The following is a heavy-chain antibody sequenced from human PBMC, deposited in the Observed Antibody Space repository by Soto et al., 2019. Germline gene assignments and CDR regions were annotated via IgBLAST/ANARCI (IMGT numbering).Heavy chain of an antibody. V-gene: IGHV3-23*01. CDR2: ISGSGGST. CDR3: ARVVARGNGMDV. D-gene: IGHD3-22*01. Sequence: GGSLRLSCAASGFTFSGYAMSWVRQAPGKGLEWVSAISGSGGSTYYADSVKGRFTISRDNSKNTLYLQMNSLRAEDTAVYYCARVVARGNGMDVWGQGTTVTVSS. CDR1: GFTFSGYA. J-gene: IGHJ6*02.